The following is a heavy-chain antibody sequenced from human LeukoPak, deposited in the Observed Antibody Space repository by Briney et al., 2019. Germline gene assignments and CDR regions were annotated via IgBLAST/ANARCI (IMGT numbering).Heavy chain of an antibody. CDR3: ARFAIADDY. CDR2: INPNSGRT. V-gene: IGHV1-2*02. Sequence: ASVKVSCKASGYTFTGYYIHWVRQAPGQGLEWMGWINPNSGRTNYAQKFQGRVTMTRDTSISTAYMELSRLTSDDTAVYYCARFAIADDYWGQGTLVTVSS. J-gene: IGHJ4*02. D-gene: IGHD2/OR15-2a*01. CDR1: GYTFTGYY.